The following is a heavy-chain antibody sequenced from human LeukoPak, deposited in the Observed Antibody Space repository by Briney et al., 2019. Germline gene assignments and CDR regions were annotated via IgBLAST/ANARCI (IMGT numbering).Heavy chain of an antibody. Sequence: SEALSLTCAVSGDSISSALWWNWVRQPPGKGLDWIGEISRDGSTKYNPSLKNRVTISKDNSKNQFSLKLNSVTAADTAVYYCTTSSGWYSLNYWGQGVLITVSS. D-gene: IGHD1-26*01. CDR1: GDSISSALW. CDR2: ISRDGST. CDR3: TTSSGWYSLNY. J-gene: IGHJ4*02. V-gene: IGHV4-4*02.